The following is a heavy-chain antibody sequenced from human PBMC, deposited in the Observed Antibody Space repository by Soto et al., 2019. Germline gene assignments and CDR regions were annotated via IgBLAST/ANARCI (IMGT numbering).Heavy chain of an antibody. D-gene: IGHD6-19*01. CDR2: IWYDGSNK. Sequence: GGSLRLSCAASGFTFSSYVMHWVRQAPGKGLEWVAVIWYDGSNKYYADSVKGRFTISRDNSKNTLYLQMNSLRAEDTAVYYCARGALYSSGWYGLSYYYGMDVWGQGTTVTVSS. J-gene: IGHJ6*02. CDR3: ARGALYSSGWYGLSYYYGMDV. V-gene: IGHV3-33*01. CDR1: GFTFSSYV.